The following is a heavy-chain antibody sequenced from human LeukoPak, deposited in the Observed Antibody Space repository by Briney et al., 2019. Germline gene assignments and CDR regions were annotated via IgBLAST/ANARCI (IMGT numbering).Heavy chain of an antibody. CDR1: GFVFRNYF. V-gene: IGHV3-7*01. D-gene: IGHD3-3*01. CDR3: ATDRGWRTSGYYLYYFEY. J-gene: IGHJ4*02. CDR2: IKNDGSEI. Sequence: GGSLRLSCAASGFVFRNYFMSWVRQAPGKGLEWVASIKNDGSEIYYVDSVRGRYTISRDNTKNSLYLQMSSLRAEDTAVYYCATDRGWRTSGYYLYYFEYWGQGTQVTFSS.